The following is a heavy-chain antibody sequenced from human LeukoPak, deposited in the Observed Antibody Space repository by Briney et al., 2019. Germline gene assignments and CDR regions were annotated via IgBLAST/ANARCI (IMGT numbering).Heavy chain of an antibody. CDR3: QSRFLEWLLDY. CDR1: GGSINYYY. V-gene: IGHV4-59*05. J-gene: IGHJ4*02. CDR2: IYYGGYT. Sequence: SETLSLPCTVSGGSINYYYWMWIRQPPGKGLEWIGSIYYGGYTYYNPSLKSRVTISVDTSKNQFSLKLSSVTAADTAIYYCQSRFLEWLLDYWGQGTLVTVSS. D-gene: IGHD3-3*01.